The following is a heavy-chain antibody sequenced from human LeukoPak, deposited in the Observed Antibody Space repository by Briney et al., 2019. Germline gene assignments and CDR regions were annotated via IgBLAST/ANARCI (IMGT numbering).Heavy chain of an antibody. CDR1: GGSISSYY. Sequence: SETLSLTCTVSGGSISSYYWSWIRQPAGKGLEWIGRIYTSGSTNYNPSLKGRVTMSVDTSKNQFSLKLSSVTAADTAVYYCARDSQDYDFWSGSGYYGMDVWGQGTTVTVSS. CDR2: IYTSGST. J-gene: IGHJ6*02. D-gene: IGHD3-3*01. CDR3: ARDSQDYDFWSGSGYYGMDV. V-gene: IGHV4-4*07.